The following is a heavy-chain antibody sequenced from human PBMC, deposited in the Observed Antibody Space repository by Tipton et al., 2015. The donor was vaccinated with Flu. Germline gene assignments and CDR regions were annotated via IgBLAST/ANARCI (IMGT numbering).Heavy chain of an antibody. D-gene: IGHD3-10*01. CDR2: INHSGST. CDR3: ARGGLRITMVRGVFDY. V-gene: IGHV4-34*01. J-gene: IGHJ4*02. Sequence: TLSLTCAVYGGSFSGYYWSWIRQPPGKGLEWIGEINHSGSTNYNPSLKSRVTISVDTSKNQFSLKLSSVTAADTAVYYCARGGLRITMVRGVFDYWGQGTLVTVSS. CDR1: GGSFSGYY.